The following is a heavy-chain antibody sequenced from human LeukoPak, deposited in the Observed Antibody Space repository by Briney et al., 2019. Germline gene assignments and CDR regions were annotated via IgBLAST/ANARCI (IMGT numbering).Heavy chain of an antibody. D-gene: IGHD3-10*01. CDR1: GFTFSDSA. Sequence: GGSLRLSCAASGFTFSDSAIHWVRQASGKGLEWVGRIRRKTNNYATEYAASVKGRFTISRDDSKNTAFLQMNSLKTEDTAVYYCSRPGSGDPDYWGQGTLVTVSS. CDR3: SRPGSGDPDY. V-gene: IGHV3-73*01. CDR2: IRRKTNNYAT. J-gene: IGHJ4*02.